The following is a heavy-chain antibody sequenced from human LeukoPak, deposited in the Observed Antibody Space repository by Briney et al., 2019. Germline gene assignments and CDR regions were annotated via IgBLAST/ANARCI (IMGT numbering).Heavy chain of an antibody. V-gene: IGHV4-59*11. CDR3: ARASVATILIDY. CDR2: MHCSGTT. J-gene: IGHJ4*02. D-gene: IGHD5-12*01. CDR1: GDSIGSRY. Sequence: SETLSLTCSVSGDSIGSRYWSWIRQPPGKGLEWIGYMHCSGTTNYSPTLRSRVTMSVDTSKNQFSLKLSSVTAADTAVYYCARASVATILIDYWGQGTLVTVSS.